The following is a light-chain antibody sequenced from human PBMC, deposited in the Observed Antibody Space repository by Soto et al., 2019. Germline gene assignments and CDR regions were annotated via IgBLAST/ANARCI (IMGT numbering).Light chain of an antibody. CDR1: TSNIGSNY. V-gene: IGLV1-47*01. J-gene: IGLJ3*02. Sequence: QSVLTQPPSASGTPGQGVTISCSGSTSNIGSNYVYWYQQLPGTAPKLLIYRNNQRPSGVPDRFSGSKSGTSASLAITGLQAEDEADYYCQSYDSSLSRRWVFGGGTKLTVL. CDR2: RNN. CDR3: QSYDSSLSRRWV.